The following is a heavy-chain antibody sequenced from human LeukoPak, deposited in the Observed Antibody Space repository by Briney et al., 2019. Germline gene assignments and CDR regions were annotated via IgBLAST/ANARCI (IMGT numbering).Heavy chain of an antibody. D-gene: IGHD3-10*01. Sequence: GESLKISCKGSGYIFTSYWISWVRQMPGKGLEWMGRIDPSDSYTNYSPSFQGQVTISADKSISTAYLQWSSLKASDSAMYYCATNTMFRGIHAFDIWGQGTMVTVSS. CDR3: ATNTMFRGIHAFDI. CDR2: IDPSDSYT. CDR1: GYIFTSYW. V-gene: IGHV5-10-1*04. J-gene: IGHJ3*02.